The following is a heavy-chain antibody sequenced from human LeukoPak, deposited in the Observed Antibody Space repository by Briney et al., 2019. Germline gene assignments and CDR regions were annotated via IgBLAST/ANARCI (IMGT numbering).Heavy chain of an antibody. CDR2: IYYSGST. Sequence: SETLSLTCTVSGGSISSGDYYWSWIRQPPGKGLEWIGYIYYSGSTYYYPSLKSRVTISVDTSKSQFSLKLSSVTAADTAVYYCARAIYSNYNFDYWGQGTLVTVSS. D-gene: IGHD4-11*01. J-gene: IGHJ4*02. CDR3: ARAIYSNYNFDY. V-gene: IGHV4-30-4*01. CDR1: GGSISSGDYY.